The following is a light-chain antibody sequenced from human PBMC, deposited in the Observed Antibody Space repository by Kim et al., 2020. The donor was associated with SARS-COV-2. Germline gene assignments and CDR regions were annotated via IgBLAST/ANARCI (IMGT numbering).Light chain of an antibody. J-gene: IGKJ1*01. CDR1: QDISNY. CDR3: QKYNSAPWT. V-gene: IGKV1-27*01. CDR2: AAS. Sequence: DIQMTQSPSSLSASVGDGVTITCRTSQDISNYLARYQQKPGKVPKLLISAASALQSGVPSRFSGSGSGTDFTLTISSLQPEDGATYYFQKYNSAPWTFGQGNKVDIK.